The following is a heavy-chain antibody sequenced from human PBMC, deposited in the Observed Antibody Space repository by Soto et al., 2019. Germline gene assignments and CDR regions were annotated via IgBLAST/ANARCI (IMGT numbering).Heavy chain of an antibody. D-gene: IGHD2-15*01. CDR1: GGSISSSSYY. CDR3: ARRVVVVVAATLTNWFDP. J-gene: IGHJ5*02. CDR2: IYYSGST. Sequence: SETLSLTCTVSGGSISSSSYYWGWIRQPPGKGLEWIASIYYSGSTYYNPSLKSRVTISVDTSKNQFSLKLSSVTAADTAVYYCARRVVVVVAATLTNWFDPWGQGTLVTVSS. V-gene: IGHV4-39*01.